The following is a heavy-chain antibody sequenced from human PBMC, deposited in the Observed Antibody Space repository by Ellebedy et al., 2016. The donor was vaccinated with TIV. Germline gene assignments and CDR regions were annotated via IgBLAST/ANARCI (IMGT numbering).Heavy chain of an antibody. D-gene: IGHD6-25*01. J-gene: IGHJ4*02. CDR3: ARYVGAAAQFDY. CDR1: GGSISSGGYY. CDR2: IYYSGST. V-gene: IGHV4-31*03. Sequence: SETLSLTCTVSGGSISSGGYYWSWIRQHPGKGLEWIGYIYYSGSTYYNPSLKSRVTISVDTSKNQFSLKLRSVTAAVTAVYYCARYVGAAAQFDYWGQGTLVTVSS.